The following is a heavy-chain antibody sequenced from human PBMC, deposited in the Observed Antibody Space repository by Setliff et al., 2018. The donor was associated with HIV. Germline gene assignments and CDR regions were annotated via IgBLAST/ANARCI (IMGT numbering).Heavy chain of an antibody. CDR2: INGDGSIT. V-gene: IGHV3-74*01. Sequence: GGSLRLSCGASGFTFSNHWMYWVRQAPGKGLVWVSRINGDGSITSYADSVKGRFTISRDNAKNTLYLQMNSLRAEDTAVYYCARRGDYYYYYAMDFWGQGTTVTVSS. CDR1: GFTFSNHW. CDR3: ARRGDYYYYYAMDF. D-gene: IGHD3-10*01. J-gene: IGHJ6*02.